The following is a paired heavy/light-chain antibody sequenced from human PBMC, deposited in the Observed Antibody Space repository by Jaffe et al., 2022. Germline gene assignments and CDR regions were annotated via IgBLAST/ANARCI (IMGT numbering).Heavy chain of an antibody. CDR1: GFTVSSNY. J-gene: IGHJ3*02. D-gene: IGHD3-10*01. Sequence: EVQLVESGGGLVQPGGSLRLSCAASGFTVSSNYMSWVRQAPGKGLEWVSVIYSGGSTYYADSVKGRFTISRDNSKNTLYLQMNSLRAEDTAVYYCAREDGSGSYYVRDAFDIWGQGTMVTVSS. CDR3: AREDGSGSYYVRDAFDI. CDR2: IYSGGST. V-gene: IGHV3-66*02.
Light chain of an antibody. CDR2: DAS. Sequence: EIVLTQSPATLSLSPGERATLSCRASQSVSSYLAWYQQKPGQAPRLLIYDASNRATGIPARFSGSGSGTDFTLTISSLEPEDFAVYYCQQRSNWPPVYTFGQGTKLEIK. J-gene: IGKJ2*01. V-gene: IGKV3-11*01. CDR3: QQRSNWPPVYT. CDR1: QSVSSY.